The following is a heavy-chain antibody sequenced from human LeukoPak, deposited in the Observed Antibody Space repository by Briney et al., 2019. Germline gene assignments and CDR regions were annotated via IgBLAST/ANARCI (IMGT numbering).Heavy chain of an antibody. CDR1: GFTFSSYS. J-gene: IGHJ4*02. V-gene: IGHV3-21*01. CDR2: ISSSSYI. Sequence: GGSLRLSCAASGFTFSSYSMNWVRQAPGKGLEWVSSISSSSYIYYADSVKGRFTISRDNAKNSLYLQMNSLRAEDTAVYYCARVRSYYDILTGYTDYWGQGTLVTVSS. CDR3: ARVRSYYDILTGYTDY. D-gene: IGHD3-9*01.